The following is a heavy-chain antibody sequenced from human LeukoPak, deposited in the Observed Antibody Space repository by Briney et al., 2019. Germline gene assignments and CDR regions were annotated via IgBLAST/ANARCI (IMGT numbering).Heavy chain of an antibody. J-gene: IGHJ4*02. D-gene: IGHD6-19*01. CDR1: GFTFSSYG. CDR2: ISGSGGST. V-gene: IGHV3-23*01. CDR3: AKDRQWLVGGRYDY. Sequence: GGSLRLSCAASGFTFSSYGMSWVRQAPGKGLEWVSVISGSGGSTYYAGSVKGRFTISRDSSKNTLYLQMNSLRAEDTAVYYCAKDRQWLVGGRYDYWGQGTLVTVSS.